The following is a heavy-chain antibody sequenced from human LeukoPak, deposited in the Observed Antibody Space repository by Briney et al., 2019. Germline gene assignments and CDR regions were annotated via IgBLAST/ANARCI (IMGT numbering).Heavy chain of an antibody. CDR3: ATPQSYDILTGYEFDY. Sequence: SETLSLTCTVSGGSISSNTYYWGWIRQPPGKGLEWIGSIYYSGSTYYNPSLKSRVTISVDTSKNQFSLKLSSVTAADTAVYYCATPQSYDILTGYEFDYWGQGTLVTVSS. CDR1: GGSISSNTYY. CDR2: IYYSGST. D-gene: IGHD3-9*01. V-gene: IGHV4-39*01. J-gene: IGHJ4*02.